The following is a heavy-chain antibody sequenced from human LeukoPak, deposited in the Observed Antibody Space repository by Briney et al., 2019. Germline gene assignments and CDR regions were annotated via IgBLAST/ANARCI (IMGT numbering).Heavy chain of an antibody. CDR3: ARGPYCSGGSCYFSY. J-gene: IGHJ4*02. D-gene: IGHD2-15*01. Sequence: SQTLSLTCTVSGGSISSGSYYWRWIRQPAGKGLEWIGRIYTSGSTNYNPSLKSRVTISVDTSKNQFSLKLSSVTAADTAVYYCARGPYCSGGSCYFSYWGQGTLVTVSS. CDR2: IYTSGST. V-gene: IGHV4-61*02. CDR1: GGSISSGSYY.